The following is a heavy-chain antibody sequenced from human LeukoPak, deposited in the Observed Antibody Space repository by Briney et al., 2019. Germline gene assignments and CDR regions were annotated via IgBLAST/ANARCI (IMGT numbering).Heavy chain of an antibody. V-gene: IGHV3-30*18. CDR3: AKDGGPGYSSSWYGFDY. CDR1: GFTFSSYG. D-gene: IGHD6-13*01. J-gene: IGHJ4*02. Sequence: PGRSLRLSCAASGFTFSSYGMHWVRQAPGKGLERVAVISYDGSNKYYADSVKGRFTISRDNSKNTLYLQMNSLRAEDTAVYYCAKDGGPGYSSSWYGFDYWGQGTLVTVSS. CDR2: ISYDGSNK.